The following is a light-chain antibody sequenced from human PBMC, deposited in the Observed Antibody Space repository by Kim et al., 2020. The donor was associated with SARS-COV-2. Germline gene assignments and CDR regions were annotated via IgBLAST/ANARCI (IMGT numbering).Light chain of an antibody. Sequence: SASVGDRGTIACRVGRSIATYLNWYQHKSGKAPKLLLYTASSLQSGVPSRFRGSGSGKDVTLTINSLQPEDFVTYYCQQSYGTPYNFGQGTKLEI. J-gene: IGKJ2*01. CDR3: QQSYGTPYN. V-gene: IGKV1-39*01. CDR1: RSIATY. CDR2: TAS.